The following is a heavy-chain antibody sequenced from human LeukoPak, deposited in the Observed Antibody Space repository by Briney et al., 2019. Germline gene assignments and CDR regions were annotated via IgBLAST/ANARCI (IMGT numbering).Heavy chain of an antibody. Sequence: GGSLRLSCAASGFTFSTYAMPWVRQAPGKGLEWVSSLSGSANTYYAASVKGRFTISRDNSKNTLYLQMSSLRVDDTALYYCAKIIASATTYWGQGTLVSVSS. D-gene: IGHD6-13*01. V-gene: IGHV3-23*01. CDR2: LSGSANT. J-gene: IGHJ4*02. CDR1: GFTFSTYA. CDR3: AKIIASATTY.